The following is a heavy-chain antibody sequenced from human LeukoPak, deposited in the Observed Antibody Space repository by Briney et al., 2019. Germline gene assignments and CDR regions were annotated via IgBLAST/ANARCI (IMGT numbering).Heavy chain of an antibody. V-gene: IGHV3-21*01. CDR1: GFTFSSYS. J-gene: IGHJ3*02. CDR2: ISSSSSYI. Sequence: GGSLRLSCAASGFTFSSYSMNWVRQAPGKGLEWVSSISSSSSYIYYADSVKGRFTISRDNAKNSLYLQMNSLRAEDTAVYYCARLGGVDCSSTSCYSAAFDIRGQGTMVTVSS. D-gene: IGHD2-2*01. CDR3: ARLGGVDCSSTSCYSAAFDI.